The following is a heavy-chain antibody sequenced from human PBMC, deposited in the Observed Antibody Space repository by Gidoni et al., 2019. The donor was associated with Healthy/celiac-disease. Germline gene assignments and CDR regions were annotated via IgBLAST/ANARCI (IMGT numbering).Heavy chain of an antibody. Sequence: QVQLVESGGGVVQPGRSLRLPCAASGFTFSSSGMHWVRQAPGKGLGWVSVIAYDGSNKYYADSVKGRFTISRDKSKNTLYLQMNSLRAEDTAVYYCAKDSGVYALHDAFDIWGQGTMVTVSS. CDR2: IAYDGSNK. J-gene: IGHJ3*02. CDR3: AKDSGVYALHDAFDI. CDR1: GFTFSSSG. D-gene: IGHD2-8*01. V-gene: IGHV3-30*18.